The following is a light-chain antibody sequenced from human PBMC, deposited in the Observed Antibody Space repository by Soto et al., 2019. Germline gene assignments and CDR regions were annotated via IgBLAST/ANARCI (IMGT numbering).Light chain of an antibody. J-gene: IGKJ4*01. CDR2: GAS. CDR1: QTISYN. CDR3: QQYNYWPPVT. V-gene: IGKV3-15*01. Sequence: EIVMTQSPVTLSLSPGERATLSCRASQTISYNLAWYQQKPGQPPRLLIYGASTRATGIPARFSGSGSGTEYTLTISSLQSEDCAVYYCQQYNYWPPVTFGGGTRVEI.